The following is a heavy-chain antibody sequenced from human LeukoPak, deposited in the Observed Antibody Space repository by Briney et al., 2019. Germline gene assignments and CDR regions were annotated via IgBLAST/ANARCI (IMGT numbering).Heavy chain of an antibody. Sequence: SETLSLTCAVYGGSFSGHYWSWIRQPPGKGLEWIGEINHSGSTNYNPSLKSRVTISVDTSKNQFSLKLSSVTAADTAVYYCARSAVVPAARAYYYYGMDVWGQGTTVTVSS. J-gene: IGHJ6*02. CDR3: ARSAVVPAARAYYYYGMDV. CDR1: GGSFSGHY. CDR2: INHSGST. V-gene: IGHV4-34*01. D-gene: IGHD2-2*01.